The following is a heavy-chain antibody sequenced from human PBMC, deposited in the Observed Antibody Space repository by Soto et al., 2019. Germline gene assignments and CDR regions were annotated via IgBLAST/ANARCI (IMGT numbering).Heavy chain of an antibody. Sequence: QITLNESGPTVVRPTETLTLTCRFSGFSLTTSGVGVGWVRQSPGKAPEWLALIYWDDDKRYSESLKSRLTITKDTSQNQVVLTVANLDPTDTATYYCAHRVLRTVFGLVTTTAIYFDFWGPGTPVAGSS. CDR2: IYWDDDK. J-gene: IGHJ4*02. CDR3: AHRVLRTVFGLVTTTAIYFDF. V-gene: IGHV2-5*02. D-gene: IGHD3-3*01. CDR1: GFSLTTSGVG.